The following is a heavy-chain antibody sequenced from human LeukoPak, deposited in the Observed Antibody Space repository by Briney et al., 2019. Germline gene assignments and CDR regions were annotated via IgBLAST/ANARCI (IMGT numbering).Heavy chain of an antibody. CDR3: VAYNCSSSTCYTGGFDY. V-gene: IGHV3-53*01. D-gene: IGHD2-2*02. J-gene: IGHJ4*02. CDR1: GFTVSSNY. Sequence: GSLRLSCAASGFTVSSNYMSWVRQAPGKGLEWVSVIYSGGSTYYADSVKGRFTISRDNSRNTLYLQMNSLRVEDTAVYYCVAYNCSSSTCYTGGFDYWGQGTLVTVSS. CDR2: IYSGGST.